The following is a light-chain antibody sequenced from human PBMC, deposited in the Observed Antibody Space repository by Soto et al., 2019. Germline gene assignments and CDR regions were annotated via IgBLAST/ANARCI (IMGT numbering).Light chain of an antibody. Sequence: EIVLAQSPATLSVTPGERITLSCRATQTIGQKLAWYLQRPGQAPSLLMYGASTRATDIPARFSGSVSGTEFPLTITGLQSEDFAVYYCQQYNGWPWTFGQGTQVAI. CDR2: GAS. V-gene: IGKV3-15*01. CDR1: QTIGQK. CDR3: QQYNGWPWT. J-gene: IGKJ1*01.